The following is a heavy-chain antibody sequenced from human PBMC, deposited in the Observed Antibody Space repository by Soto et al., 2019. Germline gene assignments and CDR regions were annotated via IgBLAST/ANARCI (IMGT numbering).Heavy chain of an antibody. Sequence: GGSLRLSCAASGFTFSSYGMHWVRQAPGKGLEWVAVISYDGSNKYYADSVKGRFTLSRDNSKNTLYLQMNSLRAEDTAVYYCAKDLALYDFWSGSYGMDVWGQGTTVTSP. J-gene: IGHJ6*02. CDR1: GFTFSSYG. D-gene: IGHD3-3*01. CDR2: ISYDGSNK. V-gene: IGHV3-30*18. CDR3: AKDLALYDFWSGSYGMDV.